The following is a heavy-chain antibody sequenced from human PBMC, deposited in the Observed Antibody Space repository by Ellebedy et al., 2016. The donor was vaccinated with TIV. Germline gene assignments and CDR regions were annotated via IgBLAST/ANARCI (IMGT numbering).Heavy chain of an antibody. Sequence: GESLKISCAASGFTFSIYDMTWVRQAPGKGLEWVSMITGGDVTTDHADSVRGRFSISRDNSKNTLYLQMNSLRADDTAVYYCAKSLTDWYFDLWGRGTLVSVSS. D-gene: IGHD4-11*01. CDR1: GFTFSIYD. V-gene: IGHV3-23*01. CDR2: ITGGDVTT. CDR3: AKSLTDWYFDL. J-gene: IGHJ2*01.